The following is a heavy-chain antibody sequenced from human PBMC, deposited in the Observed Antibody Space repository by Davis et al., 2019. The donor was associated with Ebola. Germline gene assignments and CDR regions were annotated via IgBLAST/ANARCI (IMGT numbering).Heavy chain of an antibody. CDR3: AKVRSYDAFDI. CDR1: GFTFSSYD. Sequence: GESLKISCAASGFTFSSYDMHWVRQATGKGLEWVSAIGTAGDTYYPGSVKGRFTISRDNSKNTLYLQMNSLRAEDTAVYYCAKVRSYDAFDIWGQGTMVTVSS. CDR2: IGTAGDT. V-gene: IGHV3-13*01. J-gene: IGHJ3*02.